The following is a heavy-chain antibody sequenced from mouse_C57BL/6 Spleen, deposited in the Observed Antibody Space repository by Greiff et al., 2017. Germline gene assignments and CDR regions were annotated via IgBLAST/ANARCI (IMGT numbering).Heavy chain of an antibody. D-gene: IGHD1-1*01. CDR2: ISSGSSTL. Sequence: DVMLVESGGGLVKPGGSLKLSCAASGFTFSDYGMHWVRQAPEKGLEWVAYISSGSSTLYYADTVKGRFTISRDNAKNTLFLQMTSLRSEDTAMYYCARNYYGSRPDYWGQGTTLTVSS. CDR1: GFTFSDYG. CDR3: ARNYYGSRPDY. V-gene: IGHV5-17*01. J-gene: IGHJ2*01.